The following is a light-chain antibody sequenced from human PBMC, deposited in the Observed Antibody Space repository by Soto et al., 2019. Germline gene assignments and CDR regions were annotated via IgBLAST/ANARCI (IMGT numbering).Light chain of an antibody. V-gene: IGLV1-40*01. Sequence: QLVLTQPPSVSGAPGQRVTISCTGSSSNIGAGYDVHWYQQLPGTAPKLLIYGNNNRPSGVPDRFSGSNSGTSASLAITGLQAEDEADYYCQSYDSSLSASVFGGGTKLTVL. CDR1: SSNIGAGYD. CDR2: GNN. CDR3: QSYDSSLSASV. J-gene: IGLJ2*01.